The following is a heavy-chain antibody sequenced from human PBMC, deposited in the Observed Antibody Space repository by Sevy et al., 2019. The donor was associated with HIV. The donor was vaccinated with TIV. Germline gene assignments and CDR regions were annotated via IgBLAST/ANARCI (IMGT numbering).Heavy chain of an antibody. CDR3: ARDQAGPSDDYYYYDGMDL. V-gene: IGHV3-30-3*01. D-gene: IGHD3-10*01. CDR1: GFILRNYV. CDR2: VSFDGSDK. Sequence: GGSLRLSCAASGFILRNYVMHWVRQAPGKGLEWVAAVSFDGSDKFYADSVKGRFTISRDNSKNRLYLQTNSLRAEDTAVYYCARDQAGPSDDYYYYDGMDLWGQGTTVTVSS. J-gene: IGHJ6*02.